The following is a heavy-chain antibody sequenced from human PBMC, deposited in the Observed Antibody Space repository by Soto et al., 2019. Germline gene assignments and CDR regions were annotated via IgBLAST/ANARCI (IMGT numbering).Heavy chain of an antibody. CDR3: ARDRDDYGSGNYYNRIDF. V-gene: IGHV1-69*01. CDR1: GGIFSTYA. J-gene: IGHJ4*02. D-gene: IGHD3-10*01. Sequence: QVQLVQSGAEVKKPGSSVKVSCKASGGIFSTYAISWLRQAPGQGLAWMGGIIPLFGTPNYAQRFQGRVTITADESTSTAYMELSRLRSDDTAVYYCARDRDDYGSGNYYNRIDFWGQGTLVTVSS. CDR2: IIPLFGTP.